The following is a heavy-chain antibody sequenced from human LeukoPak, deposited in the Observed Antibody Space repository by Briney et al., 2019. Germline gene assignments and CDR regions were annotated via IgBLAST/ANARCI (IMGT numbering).Heavy chain of an antibody. CDR3: AIYSSSSTFLDV. V-gene: IGHV4-30-2*01. CDR2: IYHSGST. J-gene: IGHJ6*02. CDR1: GGSISSGGYS. Sequence: SQTLSLTCAVSGGSISSGGYSWSWIRQPPGKGLEWIGYIYHSGSTYYNPSLKSRVTISVDRSKNQFSLKLSSVTAADTAVYYCAIYSSSSTFLDVWGQGTTVTVSS. D-gene: IGHD6-6*01.